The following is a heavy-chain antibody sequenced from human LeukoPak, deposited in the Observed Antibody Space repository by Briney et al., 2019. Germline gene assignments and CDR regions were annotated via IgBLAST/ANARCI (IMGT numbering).Heavy chain of an antibody. D-gene: IGHD6-13*01. CDR1: GGPISNYY. CDR3: GRRYSSTWYVD. CDR2: IYDSGTT. V-gene: IGHV4-59*01. Sequence: SETLSLTCSVSGGPISNYYWSWIRQPPGKGLEWIGYIYDSGTTRYSPSFQGRVTISVDTAKNQFSLNLNSVTAADTAVYYCGRRYSSTWYVDWGQGTLVTVSS. J-gene: IGHJ4*02.